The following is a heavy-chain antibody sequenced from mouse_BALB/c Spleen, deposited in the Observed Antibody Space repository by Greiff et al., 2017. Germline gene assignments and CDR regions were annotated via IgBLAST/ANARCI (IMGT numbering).Heavy chain of an antibody. Sequence: VQLQQSGAELVKPGASVKLSCKASGYTFTSYYMYWVKQRPGQGLEWIGEINPSNGGTNFNEKFKSKATLTVDKSSSTAYMQLSSLTSEDSAVYYCTRKGYAMDYWGQGTSVTVSS. CDR1: GYTFTSYY. J-gene: IGHJ4*01. V-gene: IGHV1S81*02. CDR3: TRKGYAMDY. CDR2: INPSNGGT.